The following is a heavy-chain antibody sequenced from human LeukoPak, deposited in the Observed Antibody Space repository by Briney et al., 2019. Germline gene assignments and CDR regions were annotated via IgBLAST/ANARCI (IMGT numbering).Heavy chain of an antibody. D-gene: IGHD6-13*01. J-gene: IGHJ6*03. Sequence: GGSLRLSCAASGFTFSSYWMSWVRQAPGKGLEWVANIKQDGSEKYYVDSVKGRFTISRDNAKNSLYLQMNSLRAEDTAVYYCARAGYSSSWPHYYYYYYMDVWGKGTTVTISS. V-gene: IGHV3-7*01. CDR3: ARAGYSSSWPHYYYYYYMDV. CDR1: GFTFSSYW. CDR2: IKQDGSEK.